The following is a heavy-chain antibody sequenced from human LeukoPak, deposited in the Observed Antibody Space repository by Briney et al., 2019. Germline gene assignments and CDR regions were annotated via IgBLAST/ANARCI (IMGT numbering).Heavy chain of an antibody. Sequence: ASVKVSCKASGYTFTSYGISWVRQAPGQGLEWMGWSSAYNGNTNYAQKLQGRVTMTTDTSTSTAYMELRSLRSDDTAVYYCARDSPYSGSSYWFDPWGQGTLVTVSS. V-gene: IGHV1-18*01. D-gene: IGHD1-26*01. CDR2: SSAYNGNT. CDR3: ARDSPYSGSSYWFDP. J-gene: IGHJ5*02. CDR1: GYTFTSYG.